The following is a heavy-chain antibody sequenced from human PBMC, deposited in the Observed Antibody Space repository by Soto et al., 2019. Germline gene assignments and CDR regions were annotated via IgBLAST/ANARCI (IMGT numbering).Heavy chain of an antibody. CDR3: AILASRFYSFDI. CDR1: GYTFTSYG. CDR2: ISAYNGNT. Sequence: ASVKVSCKASGYTFTSYGISWVRQAPGQGIEGMGWISAYNGNTKYAQKLQGRVTITTDTSTSTAYMELSRLRSDDTAVYYCAILASRFYSFDIWGQGTMVTVSS. J-gene: IGHJ3*02. V-gene: IGHV1-18*01. D-gene: IGHD6-6*01.